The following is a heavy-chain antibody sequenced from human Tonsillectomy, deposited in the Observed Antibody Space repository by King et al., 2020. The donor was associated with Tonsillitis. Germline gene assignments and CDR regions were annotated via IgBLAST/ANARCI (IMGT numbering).Heavy chain of an antibody. J-gene: IGHJ5*02. V-gene: IGHV4-59*01. D-gene: IGHD3-3*01. Sequence: VQLQESGPGLVKPSETLSLTCTVSGGSISSYYWSWIRQPPGKGLEWIGYIYYSGSTNYNPSLKSRVTISVDTSKNQFSLKLSSLTAADTAVYYCARESENYDFWSGYYPEYNWFDPWGQGTLVTVSS. CDR3: ARESENYDFWSGYYPEYNWFDP. CDR2: IYYSGST. CDR1: GGSISSYY.